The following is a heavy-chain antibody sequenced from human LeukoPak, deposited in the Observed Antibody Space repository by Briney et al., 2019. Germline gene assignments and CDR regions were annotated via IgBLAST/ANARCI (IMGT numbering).Heavy chain of an antibody. Sequence: GGSLRLSCEASGFSFSSYAMSWGRQAPGQGLGWISTFSGGGGSTFYAESVEGRFTISRDNSKNTLYLQMHSLSAEDTAVYYCAKVGTLFLRYLFDSWGRGTLDTVS. CDR3: AKVGTLFLRYLFDS. CDR1: GFSFSSYA. J-gene: IGHJ4*02. CDR2: FSGGGGST. D-gene: IGHD1-26*01. V-gene: IGHV3-23*01.